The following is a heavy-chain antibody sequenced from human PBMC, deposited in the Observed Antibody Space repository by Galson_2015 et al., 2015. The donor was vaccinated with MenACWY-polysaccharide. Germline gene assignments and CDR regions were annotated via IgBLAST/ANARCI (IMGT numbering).Heavy chain of an antibody. V-gene: IGHV4-34*01. D-gene: IGHD3-16*01. CDR1: GGSFNTYY. CDR2: ISHSGST. J-gene: IGHJ3*02. Sequence: SETLSLTCAVYGGSFNTYYWTWIRQPPGKGLERIGEISHSGSTNYNPSLKSRVTISIDTSKKQFSLRMSSVTAADTAVYYCARGRGIMITFGALMRSSDIWGQGTIVAVPS. CDR3: ARGRGIMITFGALMRSSDI.